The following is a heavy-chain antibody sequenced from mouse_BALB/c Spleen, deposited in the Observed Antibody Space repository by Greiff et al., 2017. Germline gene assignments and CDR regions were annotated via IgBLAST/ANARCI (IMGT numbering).Heavy chain of an antibody. Sequence: VQLHQSGAELVKPGASVKLSCKASGYTFTSYYMYWVKQRPGQGLEWIGGINPSNGGTNFNEKFKSKATLTVDKSSSTAYMQLSSLTSEDSAVYYCTRHYGNYEGYAMDYWGQGTSVTVSS. CDR2: INPSNGGT. J-gene: IGHJ4*01. CDR1: GYTFTSYY. V-gene: IGHV1S81*02. CDR3: TRHYGNYEGYAMDY. D-gene: IGHD2-1*01.